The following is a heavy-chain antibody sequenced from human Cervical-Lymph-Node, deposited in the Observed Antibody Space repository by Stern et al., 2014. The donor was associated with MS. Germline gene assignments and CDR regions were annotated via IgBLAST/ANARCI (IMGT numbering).Heavy chain of an antibody. V-gene: IGHV1-69*04. CDR2: IIPILGIA. Sequence: VQLVQSGAEVKKPGSSVKVSCKASGGTFSSYTISWGRQAPGQGLEWMGRIIPILGIANYAQKFQGRVTITADKSTSTAYMELSSLRSEDTAVYYCARETPMARSGIDYWGQGTLVTVSS. CDR3: ARETPMARSGIDY. CDR1: GGTFSSYT. J-gene: IGHJ4*02. D-gene: IGHD3-10*01.